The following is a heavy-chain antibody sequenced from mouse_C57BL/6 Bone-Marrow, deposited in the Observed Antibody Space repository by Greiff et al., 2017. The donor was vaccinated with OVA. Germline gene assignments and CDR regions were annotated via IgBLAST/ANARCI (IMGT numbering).Heavy chain of an antibody. CDR1: GFTFSSYA. Sequence: EVQGVESGEGLVKPGGSLKLSCAASGFTFSSYAMSWVRQTPEKRLEWVAYISSGGDYIYYADTVKGRFTISRDNARNTLYLQMSSLKSEDTAMYYCTRDGYDGYYYFDYWGQGTTLTVSS. CDR3: TRDGYDGYYYFDY. D-gene: IGHD2-3*01. V-gene: IGHV5-9-1*02. J-gene: IGHJ2*01. CDR2: ISSGGDYI.